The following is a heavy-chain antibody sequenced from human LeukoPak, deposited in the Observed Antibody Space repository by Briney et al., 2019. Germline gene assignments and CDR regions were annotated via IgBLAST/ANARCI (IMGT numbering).Heavy chain of an antibody. CDR3: ARHLRVGATNWFDP. Sequence: GGPLRLSCAASGFTFSSYEMNWVRKAPGKGLEWVSYISSSGSTIYYADSVKGRFTISRDNAKNSLYLQMNSLRAEDTAVYYCARHLRVGATNWFDPWGQGTLVTVSS. CDR1: GFTFSSYE. D-gene: IGHD1-26*01. CDR2: ISSSGSTI. J-gene: IGHJ5*02. V-gene: IGHV3-48*03.